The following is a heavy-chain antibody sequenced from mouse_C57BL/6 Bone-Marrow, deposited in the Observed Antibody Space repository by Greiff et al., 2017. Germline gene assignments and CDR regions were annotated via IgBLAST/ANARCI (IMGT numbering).Heavy chain of an antibody. CDR3: AINESWLAY. Sequence: QVQLQQSGPELVRPGASVKISCKAPGYTFTSHWMQWVRQRPGQGLEWIGEIFPGSGSTYYNEKFKGKATLTVDTASSTAYMQLRSLSSVDSAVYYCAINESWLAYWGQGTLVTVSA. CDR1: GYTFTSHW. J-gene: IGHJ3*01. D-gene: IGHD6-2*01. CDR2: IFPGSGST. V-gene: IGHV1-56*01.